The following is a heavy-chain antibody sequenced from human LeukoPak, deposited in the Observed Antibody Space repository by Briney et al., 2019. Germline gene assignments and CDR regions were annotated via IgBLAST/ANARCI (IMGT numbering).Heavy chain of an antibody. CDR2: IRDSGSST. CDR3: AKYGPQDSGSSHFDY. J-gene: IGHJ4*02. CDR1: GFTFSSYA. V-gene: IGHV3-23*01. Sequence: GGSLRLSCAASGFTFSSYAMSWVRQAPGKGLEWVSAIRDSGSSTHYADSVKGRFTTSRDNSKNTLFLQMNSPRAEDTAIYYCAKYGPQDSGSSHFDYWGQGALVTVSS. D-gene: IGHD1-26*01.